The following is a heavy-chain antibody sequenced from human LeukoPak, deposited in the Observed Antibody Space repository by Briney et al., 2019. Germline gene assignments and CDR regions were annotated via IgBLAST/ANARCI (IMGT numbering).Heavy chain of an antibody. Sequence: GGSLRLSCAASGFTFNNYAMSWVRQAPGRGLEWVSAISSGGDYTNSADSVKGRFTISRDNSKNTLYLQMNSLRAEDTALYYCAKDMDYDSSGPPDYWGQGTLVTVSS. CDR1: GFTFNNYA. V-gene: IGHV3-23*01. CDR2: ISSGGDYT. J-gene: IGHJ4*02. D-gene: IGHD3-22*01. CDR3: AKDMDYDSSGPPDY.